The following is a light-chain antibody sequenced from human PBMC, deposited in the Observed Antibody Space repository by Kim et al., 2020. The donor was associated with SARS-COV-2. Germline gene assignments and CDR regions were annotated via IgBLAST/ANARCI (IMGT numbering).Light chain of an antibody. V-gene: IGLV2-8*01. J-gene: IGLJ3*02. CDR3: SSYAGSSNWV. Sequence: QSALTQPPSASGSPGQSVTISCTGTSSDIGDNKYVPWYQQHPGKAPKLMIYEVSKWPSGVPDRFSGSKSGNTASLTVSGLQAEDEADYYCSSYAGSSNWVFGGGTQLTVL. CDR1: SSDIGDNKY. CDR2: EVS.